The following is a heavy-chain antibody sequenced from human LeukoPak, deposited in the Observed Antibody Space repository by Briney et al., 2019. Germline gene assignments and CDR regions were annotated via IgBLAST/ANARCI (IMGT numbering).Heavy chain of an antibody. CDR1: GGSISSSSYY. D-gene: IGHD6-13*01. Sequence: SETLSLTCTVSGGSISSSSYYWGWIRQPPGKGLEWIGSIYYIGSTYYNPSLKSRVTISVDTSKNQFSLKLSSVTAADTAVYYCAEGAGGYSSSWYAEFDYWGQGTLVTVSS. CDR3: AEGAGGYSSSWYAEFDY. V-gene: IGHV4-39*01. J-gene: IGHJ4*02. CDR2: IYYIGST.